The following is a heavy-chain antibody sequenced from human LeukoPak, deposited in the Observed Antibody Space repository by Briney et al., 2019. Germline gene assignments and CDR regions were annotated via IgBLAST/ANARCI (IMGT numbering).Heavy chain of an antibody. J-gene: IGHJ6*02. CDR2: ISSSGNTI. D-gene: IGHD2-2*01. CDR3: ARVTCSSTSCYSYYGMDV. V-gene: IGHV3-11*01. CDR1: GFTFSDDY. Sequence: GGPLRLSCAASGFTFSDDYMSWIRQAPGKGLEWVSYISSSGNTIYYADSVKGRFTISRDNAKNSLYLQMNSLRAEDTAVYYCARVTCSSTSCYSYYGMDVWGQGTTVTVSS.